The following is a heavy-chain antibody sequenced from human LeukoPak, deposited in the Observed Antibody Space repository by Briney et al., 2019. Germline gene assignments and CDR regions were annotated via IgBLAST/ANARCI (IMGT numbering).Heavy chain of an antibody. CDR3: ARARPWDSSRSYYFGMDV. D-gene: IGHD3-22*01. J-gene: IGHJ6*02. V-gene: IGHV3-23*01. Sequence: GGSLRLSCAASGFTFSSYAMSWVRQAPGKGLEWVSAISGSGGSTYYADSVKGRFTISRDNSKNTLYLQMNSLRAEDTAVYYCARARPWDSSRSYYFGMDVWGHGTTVTVSS. CDR1: GFTFSSYA. CDR2: ISGSGGST.